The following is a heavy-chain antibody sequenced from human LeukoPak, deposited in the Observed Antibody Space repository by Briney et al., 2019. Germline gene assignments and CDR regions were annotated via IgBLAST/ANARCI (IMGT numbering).Heavy chain of an antibody. D-gene: IGHD4-17*01. V-gene: IGHV4-59*01. Sequence: SETLSLTCTVSGGSISYYYWSWIRQSPGKGLEWIGYIYYSGTTNYNPSLKSRVAISVDTSKNQFSLQLRSVTAADTAVYYCAREDPQTTVPEGMDVWGQGTTVTVSS. CDR2: IYYSGTT. J-gene: IGHJ6*02. CDR1: GGSISYYY. CDR3: AREDPQTTVPEGMDV.